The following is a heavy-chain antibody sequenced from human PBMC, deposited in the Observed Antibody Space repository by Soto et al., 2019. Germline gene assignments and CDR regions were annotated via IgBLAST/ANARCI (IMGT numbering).Heavy chain of an antibody. CDR2: IYYSGST. CDR1: GGSISSYY. V-gene: IGHV4-59*01. J-gene: IGHJ4*02. Sequence: SETLSLTCTVSGGSISSYYWSWIRQPPGKGLEWIGYIYYSGSTNYNPSLKSRVTISVDTSKNQFSLKLSSVTAADTAVYYCARDSGDYDSSGSLTLGYFDYWGQGTLVTVSS. CDR3: ARDSGDYDSSGSLTLGYFDY. D-gene: IGHD3-22*01.